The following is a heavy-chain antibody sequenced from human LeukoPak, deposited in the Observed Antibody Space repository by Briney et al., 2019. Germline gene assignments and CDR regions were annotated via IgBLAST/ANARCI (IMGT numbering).Heavy chain of an antibody. CDR2: ISGGSGST. D-gene: IGHD3-22*01. V-gene: IGHV3-23*01. Sequence: GGSLRLSCAASGFTFSSYAMSWVRQAPGKGLAWVSTISGGSGSTYCADSVKGRFTISRDNSKNTLYLQMNSLRDEDTAVYYCAKHRFESGGYHSTDWGQGTLVTVSS. CDR1: GFTFSSYA. CDR3: AKHRFESGGYHSTD. J-gene: IGHJ4*02.